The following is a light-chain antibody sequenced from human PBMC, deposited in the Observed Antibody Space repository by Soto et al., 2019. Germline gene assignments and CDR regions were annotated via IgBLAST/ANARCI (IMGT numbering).Light chain of an antibody. V-gene: IGLV2-14*01. J-gene: IGLJ3*02. CDR1: SSDVGGYNY. CDR3: SSYTAKSTWV. Sequence: QSALTQPASVSGSPGQSITISCTGTSSDVGGYNYVSWYQQHPGTSPKLMIYEVSNRPSGVSNRFSGSKSGNTASLIISGLPAEDEGDYYSSSYTAKSTWVCGGGTKLTV. CDR2: EVS.